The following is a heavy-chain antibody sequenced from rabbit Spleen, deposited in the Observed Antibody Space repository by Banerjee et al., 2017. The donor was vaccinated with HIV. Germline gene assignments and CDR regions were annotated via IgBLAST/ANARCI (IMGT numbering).Heavy chain of an antibody. V-gene: IGHV1S45*01. J-gene: IGHJ4*01. D-gene: IGHD2-1*01. CDR3: ARAPVGRGDPFKL. CDR1: GFSFSNKVV. Sequence: QEQVLESGGGLVKPEGSLKPSCTASGFSFSNKVVMCWVRQAPGKGLEWIAGIRTGSNAKTYYATWAKGRFTISKTSSITVTLQMTSLTAADTATYFCARAPVGRGDPFKLWGQGTLVTVS. CDR2: IRTGSNAKT.